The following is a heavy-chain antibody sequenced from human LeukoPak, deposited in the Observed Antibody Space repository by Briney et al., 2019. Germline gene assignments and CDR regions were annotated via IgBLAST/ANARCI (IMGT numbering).Heavy chain of an antibody. V-gene: IGHV4-59*01. Sequence: SETLSLTCTVSGGSFSSYYWSWIRQPPGKRLEWIGYIYYSGSTNYNPSLKSRVSMSVDTSKNQFSLNLNSVTAADTAVYYCARTEYFFDHWGRGTLVTVSS. CDR2: IYYSGST. CDR3: ARTEYFFDH. J-gene: IGHJ4*02. D-gene: IGHD3-10*01. CDR1: GGSFSSYY.